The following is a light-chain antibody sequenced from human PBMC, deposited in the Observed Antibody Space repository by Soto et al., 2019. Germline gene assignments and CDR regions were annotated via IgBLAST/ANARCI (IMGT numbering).Light chain of an antibody. J-gene: IGLJ2*01. V-gene: IGLV2-14*01. Sequence: QSVLTQPASVSGSPGQSITISCTGSSSDIGAYNYVSWYRQVPGKAPKLMINDVNNRPPGVSSRFSGSKSGNTASLTISGLQAEDEADYYCASYTSHTTLIFGGGTKVTVL. CDR1: SSDIGAYNY. CDR3: ASYTSHTTLI. CDR2: DVN.